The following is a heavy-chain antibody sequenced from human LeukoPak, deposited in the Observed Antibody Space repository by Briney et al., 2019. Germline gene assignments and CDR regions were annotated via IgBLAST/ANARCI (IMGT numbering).Heavy chain of an antibody. J-gene: IGHJ4*02. V-gene: IGHV4-59*08. D-gene: IGHD1-26*01. Sequence: SETLSLTCTVSGGSISSYYWSWIRQPPGKGLEWIGYIYYSGSTHYNPSLKSRVTISVDTSKNQFSLKLSSVTAADGGVYYCARHGSGSYYNFFDYWGQGTLVTVSS. CDR1: GGSISSYY. CDR2: IYYSGST. CDR3: ARHGSGSYYNFFDY.